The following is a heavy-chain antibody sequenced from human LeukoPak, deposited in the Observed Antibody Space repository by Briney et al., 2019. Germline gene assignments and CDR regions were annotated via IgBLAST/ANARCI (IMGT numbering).Heavy chain of an antibody. V-gene: IGHV3-23*01. Sequence: GGSLRLSCAASGVTFTNYAMTWVRQAPGEGLEWVSGISISGGSTDYADSVKGRFTISRDNSKNTLYLQMNSLRAEDTAVYYCAKVPAGNKVEYWGQGTLVTVSS. CDR3: AKVPAGNKVEY. D-gene: IGHD6-19*01. CDR1: GVTFTNYA. J-gene: IGHJ4*02. CDR2: ISISGGST.